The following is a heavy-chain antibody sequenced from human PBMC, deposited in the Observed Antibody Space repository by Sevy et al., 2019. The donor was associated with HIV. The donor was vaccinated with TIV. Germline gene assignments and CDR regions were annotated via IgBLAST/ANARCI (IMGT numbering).Heavy chain of an antibody. V-gene: IGHV3-9*01. CDR1: GFPFNDHA. Sequence: GGSLRLSCAASGFPFNDHAMHWVRQIPGKGLEWVSGVSWNSRNIGYADSVKGRFTISRDNARHFLYLEMNSLRPEATAFYYCAKDINRGCDGVNCYSYYYYVYGLDVWGQGTTVTVSS. CDR3: AKDINRGCDGVNCYSYYYYVYGLDV. D-gene: IGHD2-21*01. CDR2: VSWNSRNI. J-gene: IGHJ6*02.